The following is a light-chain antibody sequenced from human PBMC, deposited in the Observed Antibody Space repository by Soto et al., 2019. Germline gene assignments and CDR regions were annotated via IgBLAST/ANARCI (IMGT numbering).Light chain of an antibody. J-gene: IGLJ1*01. CDR3: SSYTITSTYV. Sequence: QSVLTQPASVSRSPGQSITISCTGTSSDVGGYNYVSWYQQHPGKAPKLMIYEVSDRPSGVSNRFSGSKSGNTASLTTSGLQAEDEADYYCSSYTITSTYVFGTGTKVTVL. CDR2: EVS. V-gene: IGLV2-14*01. CDR1: SSDVGGYNY.